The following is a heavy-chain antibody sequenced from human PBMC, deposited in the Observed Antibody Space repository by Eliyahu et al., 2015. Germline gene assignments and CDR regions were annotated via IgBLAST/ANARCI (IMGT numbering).Heavy chain of an antibody. Sequence: QVQLVQSGAEVKKPGSSLKVXCKASGGTFXSXTISWVRXAPGQGLXWMGRIIPILGIANYAQKFQGRVTITADKSTSTAYMELSSLRSEDTAVYYCARDGVDYSNSYFDYWGQGTLVTVSS. CDR3: ARDGVDYSNSYFDY. V-gene: IGHV1-69*08. D-gene: IGHD4-11*01. CDR2: IIPILGIA. CDR1: GGTFXSXT. J-gene: IGHJ4*02.